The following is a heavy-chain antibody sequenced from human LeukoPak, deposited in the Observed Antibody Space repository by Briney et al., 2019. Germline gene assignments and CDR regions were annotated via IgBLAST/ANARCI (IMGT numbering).Heavy chain of an antibody. CDR3: ARDGTDPY. D-gene: IGHD1-1*01. CDR2: ISYDGSNK. V-gene: IGHV3-30-3*01. CDR1: GFTFSSYA. J-gene: IGHJ4*02. Sequence: GGSLRLSCAASGFTFSSYAMHWVRQAPGKGLEWVAVISYDGSNKYYADSVKGRFTISRDNSKNTLYLQMNSLRAEDTAVYYCARDGTDPYWGQGTLVTVSS.